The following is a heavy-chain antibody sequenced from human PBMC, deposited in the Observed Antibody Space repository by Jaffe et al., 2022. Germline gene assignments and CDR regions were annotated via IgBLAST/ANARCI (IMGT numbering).Heavy chain of an antibody. D-gene: IGHD6-19*01. CDR3: ARDSSGWYPSFDY. V-gene: IGHV4-61*02. J-gene: IGHJ4*02. CDR2: IYTSGST. CDR1: GGSISSGSYY. Sequence: QVQLQESGPGLVKPSQTLSLTCTVSGGSISSGSYYWSWIRQPAGKGLEWIGRIYTSGSTNYNPSLKSRVTISVDTSKNQFSLKLSSVTAADTAVYYCARDSSGWYPSFDYWGQGTLVTVSS.